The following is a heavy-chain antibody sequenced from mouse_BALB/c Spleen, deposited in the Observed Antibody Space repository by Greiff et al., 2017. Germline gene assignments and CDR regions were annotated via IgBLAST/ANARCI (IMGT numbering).Heavy chain of an antibody. V-gene: IGHV3-6*02. CDR2: ISYDGSN. J-gene: IGHJ4*01. CDR3: AILFYGNYGAMDY. CDR1: GYSITSGYY. Sequence: ESGPGLVKPSQSLSLTCSVTGYSITSGYYWNWIRQFPGNKLEWMGYISYDGSNNYNPSLKNRIPITRDTSKNQFFLKLNSVTTEDTATYYCAILFYGNYGAMDYWGQGTSVTVSS. D-gene: IGHD2-1*01.